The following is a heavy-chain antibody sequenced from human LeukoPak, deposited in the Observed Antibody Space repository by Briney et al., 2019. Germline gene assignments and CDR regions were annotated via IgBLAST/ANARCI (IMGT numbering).Heavy chain of an antibody. CDR3: ARGVSNWFDP. J-gene: IGHJ5*02. Sequence: PSETLSLTCTASGASVSGGTYYWSWIRQPPGKGLEWIGYIYYTGSTNYNPSLKSRVTISGDTSKKQFSLKLSSVTAADTAVYYCARGVSNWFDPWGQGTLVTVSS. CDR1: GASVSGGTYY. CDR2: IYYTGST. V-gene: IGHV4-61*01. D-gene: IGHD5/OR15-5a*01.